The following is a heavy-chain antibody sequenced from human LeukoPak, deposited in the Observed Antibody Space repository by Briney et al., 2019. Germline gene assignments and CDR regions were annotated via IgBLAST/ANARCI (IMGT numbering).Heavy chain of an antibody. D-gene: IGHD2/OR15-2a*01. V-gene: IGHV4-39*07. J-gene: IGHJ5*02. CDR1: GGSVSSSKYL. CDR2: ISYSGNA. CDR3: AGLGVMVLVYQSES. Sequence: PETLSLTCAVSGGSVSSSKYLWGWIRQPPGKELEWIGSISYSGNADYNPSLRSRVALSVDTSKNQFSLKLTSVTAADSAVYYCAGLGVMVLVYQSESWGQGTPVNVSS.